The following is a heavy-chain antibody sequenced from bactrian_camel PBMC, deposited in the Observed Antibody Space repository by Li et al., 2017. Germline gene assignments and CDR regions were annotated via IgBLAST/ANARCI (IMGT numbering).Heavy chain of an antibody. Sequence: HVQLVESGGGSVQAGGSLRLSCTASGFTVAESDMSWYRQAPGNECEMVSSFSSEGKTTYADSVKGRFTISEDNAKTTLYLQMNSLKTEDTAMYYCAAEIYYSGSWCTYGTDNFGLWGQGTQVTVS. D-gene: IGHD3*01. CDR2: FSSEGKT. CDR3: AAEIYYSGSWCTYGTDNFGL. J-gene: IGHJ6*01. CDR1: GFTVAESD. V-gene: IGHV3S55*01.